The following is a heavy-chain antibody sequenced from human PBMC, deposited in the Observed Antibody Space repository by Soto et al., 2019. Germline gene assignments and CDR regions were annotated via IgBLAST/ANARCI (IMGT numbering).Heavy chain of an antibody. J-gene: IGHJ2*01. CDR1: GFTFSTYS. CDR3: ASVVSVTAPGWYFDL. Sequence: EVQLVESGGGLVQPGGSLRLSCAASGFTFSTYSMNWVRQAPGKGLEWVSYISSSSDTIYYADSMKGRFTISRDNAKNTLVLQMNSLRDDDTAVYFCASVVSVTAPGWYFDLWGRGPLVTVSS. D-gene: IGHD2-8*02. V-gene: IGHV3-48*02. CDR2: ISSSSDTI.